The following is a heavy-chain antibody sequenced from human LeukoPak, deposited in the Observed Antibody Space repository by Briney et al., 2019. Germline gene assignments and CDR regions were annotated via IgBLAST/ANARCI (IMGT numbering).Heavy chain of an antibody. V-gene: IGHV1-69*06. CDR2: IISVFGTA. CDR1: GGSISGYG. J-gene: IGHJ6*03. CDR3: EKPAEIRQDYYMAV. D-gene: IGHD2-2*01. Sequence: SVKVSCKASGGSISGYGSSWVRQAPGQGLEWMGRIISVFGTANYAQKFQDRVTITADIDSNTAYMELTSLTSEDTAVYFCEKPAEIRQDYYMAVWGNGTPATVSS.